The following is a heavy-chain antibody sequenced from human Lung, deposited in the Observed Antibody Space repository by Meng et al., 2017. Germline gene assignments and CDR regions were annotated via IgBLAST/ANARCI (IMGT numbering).Heavy chain of an antibody. CDR3: ARAPDYGVGTWFDP. CDR2: TFYTGSA. D-gene: IGHD4-17*01. V-gene: IGHV4-31*11. CDR1: GGSISSGGYY. J-gene: IGHJ5*02. Sequence: QVQLQESGPGLVKPSQTLSLTCAVPGGSISSGGYYWSWIRQHPGKGLEWIGYTFYTGSAYYNPSLKSRVTITADTSKNQFSLRLTSVTAADTAVYYCARAPDYGVGTWFDPWGQGTLVTVSS.